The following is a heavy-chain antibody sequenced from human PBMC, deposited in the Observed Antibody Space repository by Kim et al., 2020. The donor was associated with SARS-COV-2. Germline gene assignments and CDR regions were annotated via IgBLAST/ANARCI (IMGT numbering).Heavy chain of an antibody. Sequence: SETLSLTCAVSGGSISSSNWWSWVRQPPGKGLEWIGEIYHSGSTNYNPSLKSRVTISVDKSKNQFSLKLSSVTAADTAVYYCARAPIAAAGIVYYGMDVWGQGTTVTVSS. J-gene: IGHJ6*02. D-gene: IGHD6-13*01. CDR1: GGSISSSNW. CDR2: IYHSGST. V-gene: IGHV4-4*02. CDR3: ARAPIAAAGIVYYGMDV.